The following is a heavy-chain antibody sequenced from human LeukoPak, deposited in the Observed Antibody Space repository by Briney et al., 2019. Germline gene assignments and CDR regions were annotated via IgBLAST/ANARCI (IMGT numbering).Heavy chain of an antibody. D-gene: IGHD2-2*01. V-gene: IGHV4-34*01. J-gene: IGHJ6*02. CDR1: GGSFSGYY. Sequence: KSSETLSLTCAVYGGSFSGYYWSWIRQPPGKGLEWIGEINHSGSTNYNPSLKSRVTISVDTSKNQFSLKLSSVTAADTAVYYCARECCSSPSLFYGMDVWGQGATVTVSS. CDR3: ARECCSSPSLFYGMDV. CDR2: INHSGST.